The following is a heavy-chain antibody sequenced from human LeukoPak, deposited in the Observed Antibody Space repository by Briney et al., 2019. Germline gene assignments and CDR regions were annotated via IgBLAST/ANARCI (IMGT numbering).Heavy chain of an antibody. V-gene: IGHV3-23*01. Sequence: PGGALRLSCAASEFTFSSYGMIWVRQAPGKGLEWVSAISGSGGSTYYADSVKGRFTISRDNAKNSLYLQMNSLRAEDTAVYYCARARYGDYDYFDYWGQGTLVSVSS. CDR1: EFTFSSYG. J-gene: IGHJ4*02. D-gene: IGHD4-17*01. CDR3: ARARYGDYDYFDY. CDR2: ISGSGGST.